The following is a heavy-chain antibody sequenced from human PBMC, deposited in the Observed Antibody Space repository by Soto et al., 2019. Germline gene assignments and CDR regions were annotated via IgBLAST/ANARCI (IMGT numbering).Heavy chain of an antibody. V-gene: IGHV3-30*03. CDR2: ISYDSTKT. CDR3: ARTRSAWSDFHYYSLDV. Sequence: QVHLLESGGGLVQPGGSLRLACTASGFTFNSYGMHWVRQGPGNGLEWVAFISYDSTKTYYADSVKGRFTISRDNSNSALYVQMNSLTGEDTAVYYCARTRSAWSDFHYYSLDVWGQGTTVTVSS. CDR1: GFTFNSYG. J-gene: IGHJ6*02. D-gene: IGHD1-26*01.